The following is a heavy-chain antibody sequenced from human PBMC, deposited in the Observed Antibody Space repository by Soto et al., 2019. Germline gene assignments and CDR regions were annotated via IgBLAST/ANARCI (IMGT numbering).Heavy chain of an antibody. CDR3: VKDRITIVRGVLDY. CDR1: GFTFSSFG. Sequence: QVQLVESGGGMVQPGRSLRLSCAASGFTFSSFGMHWVRQAPGKGLEWVALILYDGSNKYYADSVKGRFTISRDNSNSTLYLQMNSLRAEDTAVYYCVKDRITIVRGVLDYWGQGTLVTVSS. CDR2: ILYDGSNK. V-gene: IGHV3-30*18. J-gene: IGHJ4*02. D-gene: IGHD3-10*01.